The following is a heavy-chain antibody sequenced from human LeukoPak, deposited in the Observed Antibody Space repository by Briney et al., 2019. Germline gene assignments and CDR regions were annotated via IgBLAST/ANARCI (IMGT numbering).Heavy chain of an antibody. CDR1: GGSFSGYY. CDR2: INHSGST. D-gene: IGHD2-2*01. CDR3: ARVGDCSSTSCYLYYFDY. Sequence: SETLSLTCAVYGGSFSGYYWSWIRQPPGKGLEWIGEINHSGSTSYNPSLKSRVTISVDTSKNQFSLKLSSVTAADTAVYYCARVGDCSSTSCYLYYFDYWGQGTLVTVSS. V-gene: IGHV4-34*01. J-gene: IGHJ4*02.